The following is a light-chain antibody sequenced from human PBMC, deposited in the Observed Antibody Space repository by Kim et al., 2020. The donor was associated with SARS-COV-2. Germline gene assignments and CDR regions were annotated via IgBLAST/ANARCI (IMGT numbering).Light chain of an antibody. Sequence: AIQMTQSPSSLSASVGDRVTITCRASQGIGSDLFWFQQKPGRAPKVLIYGASNSQSGVPSRFSGSGSGTDFTLTISSLQPEDFAIYYCLQDYTYPFTFGPGTKVDIK. CDR1: QGIGSD. V-gene: IGKV1-6*01. J-gene: IGKJ3*01. CDR2: GAS. CDR3: LQDYTYPFT.